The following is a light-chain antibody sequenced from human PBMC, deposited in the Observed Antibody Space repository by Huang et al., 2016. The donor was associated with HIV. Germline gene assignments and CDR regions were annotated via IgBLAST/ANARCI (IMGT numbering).Light chain of an antibody. J-gene: IGKJ4*01. V-gene: IGKV3-15*01. CDR2: GSS. CDR3: HQYNNWLLS. Sequence: TVMTQSPATLSVSPGERVTLSCRANRSVSSNLAWYQQRPGQAPSLLIYGSSTRAPGIPARFSGSGSGTDFSLTISSLQSEDFALYYCHQYNNWLLSFGGGTRVDI. CDR1: RSVSSN.